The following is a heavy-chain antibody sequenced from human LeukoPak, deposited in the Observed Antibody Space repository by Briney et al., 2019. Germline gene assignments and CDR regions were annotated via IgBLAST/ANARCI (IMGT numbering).Heavy chain of an antibody. Sequence: SETLSLTCTVSGGSISSYYWSWIRQPPGKGLEWIGYIYTSGSTNYNPSLKSRVTISVDTSKNQFSLKLSSVTAADTAVYYCARTGYSSGWYYFDYWGQGTLVTVSS. CDR2: IYTSGST. CDR3: ARTGYSSGWYYFDY. V-gene: IGHV4-4*09. D-gene: IGHD6-19*01. J-gene: IGHJ4*02. CDR1: GGSISSYY.